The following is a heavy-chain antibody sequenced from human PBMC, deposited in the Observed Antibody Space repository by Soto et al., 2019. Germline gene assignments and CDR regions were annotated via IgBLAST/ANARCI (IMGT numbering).Heavy chain of an antibody. CDR1: GFTFSDSY. Sequence: PGGSLRLSCAASGFTFSDSYMSWIRQAPGKGLEWVSYISRSGSVIYHADSVKGRFTISRDDATNSLYLHMNSLRAEDTAVYYCASDSHAVDLGYWGQGTLVTVSS. CDR3: ASDSHAVDLGY. V-gene: IGHV3-11*01. CDR2: ISRSGSVI. J-gene: IGHJ4*02. D-gene: IGHD3-10*01.